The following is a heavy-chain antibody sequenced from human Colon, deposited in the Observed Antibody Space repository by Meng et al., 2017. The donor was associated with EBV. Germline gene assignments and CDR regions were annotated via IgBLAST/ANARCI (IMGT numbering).Heavy chain of an antibody. Sequence: QVQLQEAGPGLVKPSGTLALTCSVSGGSLSSRNWWSLVRQPPGKGLEWIGEIYHSGSTNYNPSLKSRVTISVDESKNQFSLRLSSVTAADTAVYYCARVGAYCGGDCYHPRWGQGTLVTVSS. V-gene: IGHV4-4*02. CDR2: IYHSGST. D-gene: IGHD2-21*02. CDR1: GGSLSSRNW. J-gene: IGHJ4*02. CDR3: ARVGAYCGGDCYHPR.